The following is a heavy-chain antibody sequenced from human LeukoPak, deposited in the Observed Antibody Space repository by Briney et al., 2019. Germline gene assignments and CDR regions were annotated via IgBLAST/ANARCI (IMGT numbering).Heavy chain of an antibody. J-gene: IGHJ1*01. CDR1: GGSISTYS. D-gene: IGHD5-24*01. CDR3: ANTTRVAPDGRAEYFQH. V-gene: IGHV4-59*03. CDR2: RYDGGRD. Sequence: SKTLSLTCTVSGGSISTYSWSWIRQPPGKGLEWIGCRYDGGRDLYNPSLKSRVTISVDASEKQISLSLRSVTAADTAIYYCANTTRVAPDGRAEYFQHWGQGTLVTVSS.